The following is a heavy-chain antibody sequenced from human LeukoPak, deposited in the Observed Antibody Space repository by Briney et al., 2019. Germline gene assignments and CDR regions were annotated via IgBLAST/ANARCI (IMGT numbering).Heavy chain of an antibody. V-gene: IGHV3-48*04. Sequence: GGYLRLSCAASGFTFSSYGMHWVRQAPGKGLEWVSYISTSGSTIYYADSVKGRFTISRDNAKNSLYLQMNSLRAEDTAVYYCAKSVSRFLEWLLLDYFDYWGRGTLVTVSS. CDR1: GFTFSSYG. J-gene: IGHJ4*02. CDR3: AKSVSRFLEWLLLDYFDY. D-gene: IGHD3-3*01. CDR2: ISTSGSTI.